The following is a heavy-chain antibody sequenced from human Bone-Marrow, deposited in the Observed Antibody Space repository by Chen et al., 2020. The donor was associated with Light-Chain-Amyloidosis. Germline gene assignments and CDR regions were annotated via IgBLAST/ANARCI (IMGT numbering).Heavy chain of an antibody. CDR3: SREFTGYDDY. D-gene: IGHD5-12*01. J-gene: IGHJ4*02. CDR2: INPDGTRV. Sequence: DVQLLESGGGLVQPGGSLRLSCAAYGFTFRTSWMHWVRQAPVKGLVWVSRINPDGTRVDYADSVRGRFTISRDDAKSTVYLQMNSLRAEDTAVYYCSREFTGYDDYWGQGTLVTVYS. V-gene: IGHV3-74*01. CDR1: GFTFRTSW.